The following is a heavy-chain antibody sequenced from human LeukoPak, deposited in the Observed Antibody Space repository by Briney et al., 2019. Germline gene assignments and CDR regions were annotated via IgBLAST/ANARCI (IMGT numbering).Heavy chain of an antibody. CDR1: GFTFDDYA. CDR2: ISWNSGSI. Sequence: GRSLRLSCAASGFTFDDYAMHWDRQAPGKGLEWVSGISWNSGSIGYADSVKGRFTISRDNAKNSLYPQMNSLRAEDTALYYCAKDGSWLQFYDYFDYWGQGTLVTVSS. V-gene: IGHV3-9*01. J-gene: IGHJ4*02. CDR3: AKDGSWLQFYDYFDY. D-gene: IGHD5-24*01.